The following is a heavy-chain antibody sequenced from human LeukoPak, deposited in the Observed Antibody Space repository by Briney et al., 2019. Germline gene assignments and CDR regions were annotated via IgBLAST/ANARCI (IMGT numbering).Heavy chain of an antibody. D-gene: IGHD4-17*01. Sequence: ASVKVSCKVSGYTLTELSMHWVRQAPGKGLEWMGGFDPEDGETIYAQKFQGRVTMTEDTSTDTAYMELSSLRSEDTAVYYCATGTTVTPNDGFDYWGQGTLVTVSS. V-gene: IGHV1-24*01. CDR2: FDPEDGET. J-gene: IGHJ4*02. CDR3: ATGTTVTPNDGFDY. CDR1: GYTLTELS.